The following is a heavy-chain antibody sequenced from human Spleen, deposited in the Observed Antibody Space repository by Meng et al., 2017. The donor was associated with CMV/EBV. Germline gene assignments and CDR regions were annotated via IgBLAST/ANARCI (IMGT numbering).Heavy chain of an antibody. CDR2: MFYSGST. J-gene: IGHJ6*02. D-gene: IGHD6-6*01. V-gene: IGHV4-59*01. CDR1: GASISGYY. CDR3: AKAMDSSSSLIRYYYYGMDV. Sequence: SETLSLTCTVSGASISGYYWNWIRQPPGKGLEWIGYMFYSGSTNYNPSLKSRVTISLDTSKNQFSLNLTSVTAADTAVYYCAKAMDSSSSLIRYYYYGMDVWGQGTTVTVSS.